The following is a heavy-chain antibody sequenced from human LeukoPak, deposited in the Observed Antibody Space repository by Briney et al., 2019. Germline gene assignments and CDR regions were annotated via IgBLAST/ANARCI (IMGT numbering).Heavy chain of an antibody. J-gene: IGHJ4*02. CDR1: GYTFTGYY. CDR3: ARDLYYYDSSGDIEDY. Sequence: ASVKVSCXASGYTFTGYYMHWVRQAPGQGLEWMGWINPNSGGTNYAQKFQGRVTMTRDTSISTAYMELSRLRSDDTAVYYCARDLYYYDSSGDIEDYWGQGTLVTVSS. CDR2: INPNSGGT. V-gene: IGHV1-2*02. D-gene: IGHD3-22*01.